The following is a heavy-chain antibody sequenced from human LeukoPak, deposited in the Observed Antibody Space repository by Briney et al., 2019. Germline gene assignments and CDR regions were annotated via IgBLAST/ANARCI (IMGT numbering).Heavy chain of an antibody. CDR1: GLNFSSYG. V-gene: IGHV3-30*03. CDR3: EMTYANGGVDV. CDR2: VSYDGKTK. J-gene: IGHJ6*02. Sequence: AGGSLRLSCVASGLNFSSYGMHWVRQAPGKGLEWVAVVSYDGKTKYYADSVRGRFTISRDNSKNTVFLQMSGLIPEDTGVYFCEMTYANGGVDVWGQGTTVTVSS. D-gene: IGHD2-21*02.